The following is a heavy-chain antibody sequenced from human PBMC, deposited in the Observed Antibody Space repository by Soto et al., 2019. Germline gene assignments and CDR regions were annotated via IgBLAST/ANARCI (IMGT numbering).Heavy chain of an antibody. CDR2: ISPYSGDT. J-gene: IGHJ6*03. V-gene: IGHV1-18*04. Sequence: QIQLVQSGPELKQPGASVKVSCKASDYTLTSHGISWVRQAPGQGLEWMGWISPYSGDTKFAQKVQGRVTLTTDTSTSTVYMELRSLRSDDTAVYYSARDSPLVDIVVTMDVWGKGTTVTVSS. D-gene: IGHD3-22*01. CDR1: DYTLTSHG. CDR3: ARDSPLVDIVVTMDV.